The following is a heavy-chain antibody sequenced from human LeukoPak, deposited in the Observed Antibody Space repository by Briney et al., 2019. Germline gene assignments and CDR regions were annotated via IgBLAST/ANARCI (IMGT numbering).Heavy chain of an antibody. CDR1: GFMFNKYG. CDR3: AKDVRDIVVLIDTYMY. D-gene: IGHD2-21*01. J-gene: IGHJ4*02. V-gene: IGHV3-23*01. Sequence: GGSLRLSCVASGFMFNKYGMSWVRQAPGKGLEWVSVISGGGGRTYYGNSVKGRFTISRDNSKNTVYLQMNSLRAEDTAVYYCAKDVRDIVVLIDTYMYWGQGTLVTVSS. CDR2: ISGGGGRT.